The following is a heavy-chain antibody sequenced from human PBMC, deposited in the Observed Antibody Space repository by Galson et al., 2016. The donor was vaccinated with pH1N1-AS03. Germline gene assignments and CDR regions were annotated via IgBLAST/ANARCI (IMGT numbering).Heavy chain of an antibody. D-gene: IGHD6-19*01. V-gene: IGHV3-30*04. Sequence: PRLSCAASGFNFSTYSVHWVRQPPGRGLQWVALISYDGTKKFYADSVKGRFTISRDTSKNTLYLQMTSLRVEDTALYYCTRASGSGWYGSYYDYWGQGTLVPVSS. CDR2: ISYDGTKK. CDR3: TRASGSGWYGSYYDY. CDR1: GFNFSTYS. J-gene: IGHJ4*02.